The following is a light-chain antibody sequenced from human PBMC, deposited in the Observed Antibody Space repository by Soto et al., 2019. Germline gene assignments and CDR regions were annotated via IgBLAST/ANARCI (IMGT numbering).Light chain of an antibody. J-gene: IGKJ2*01. Sequence: DIVMTQTPLSLSVTPGQPASISCKSSQSLLHSDGKTYLYWYLQKPGQPPQVLIYEVSKRFSGGRDMICGSVSARDFSIKISRVEAEDVGAHSCMQRLQQTYTFGPGTKQEIK. CDR2: EVS. CDR1: QSLLHSDGKTY. V-gene: IGKV2D-29*01. CDR3: MQRLQQTYT.